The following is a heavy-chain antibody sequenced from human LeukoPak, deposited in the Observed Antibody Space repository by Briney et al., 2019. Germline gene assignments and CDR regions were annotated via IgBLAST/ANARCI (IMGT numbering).Heavy chain of an antibody. CDR2: IYTSGST. D-gene: IGHD5-12*01. CDR3: ARESGYSGYDSPYYYYGMDV. CDR1: GGSISSYY. V-gene: IGHV4-4*07. J-gene: IGHJ6*02. Sequence: SETLSLTCTVSGGSISSYYWSWIRQPAGKGLEWIGRIYTSGSTNYNPSLKSRVTMSVDTSKNQFSLELSSVTAADTAVYYCARESGYSGYDSPYYYYGMDVWGQGTTATVSS.